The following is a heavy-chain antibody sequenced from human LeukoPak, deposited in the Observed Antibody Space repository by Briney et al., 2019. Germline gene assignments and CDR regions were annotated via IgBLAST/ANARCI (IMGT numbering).Heavy chain of an antibody. CDR2: ISWNSGSI. J-gene: IGHJ3*02. CDR1: GFTFDDYA. V-gene: IGHV3-9*01. Sequence: PGRSLRLSCAASGFTFDDYAMHWVRQAPGKGLEWVSGISWNSGSIGYADSVKGRFTISRDNAKNSLYLQMNSLRAEDTALYYCVQSKPGIAAPVIWGQGTMVTVSS. CDR3: VQSKPGIAAPVI. D-gene: IGHD6-13*01.